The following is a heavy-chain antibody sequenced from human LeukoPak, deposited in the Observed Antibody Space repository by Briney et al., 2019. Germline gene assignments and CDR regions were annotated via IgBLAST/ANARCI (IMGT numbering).Heavy chain of an antibody. CDR2: INPNSGGT. CDR1: GYTFTGYY. CDR3: ARLGTGTTFPFDY. Sequence: GASVKVSCKASGYTFTGYYMHWVRQAPGQGLEWMGWINPNSGGTNYAQKFQGRVTMTRDTSISTAYMELSRLRSDDTAVYYCARLGTGTTFPFDYWGQGTLVTVSS. D-gene: IGHD1-1*01. J-gene: IGHJ4*02. V-gene: IGHV1-2*02.